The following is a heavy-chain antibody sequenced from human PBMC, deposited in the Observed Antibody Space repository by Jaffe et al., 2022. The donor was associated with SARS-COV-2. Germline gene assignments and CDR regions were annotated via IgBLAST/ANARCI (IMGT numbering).Heavy chain of an antibody. J-gene: IGHJ2*01. D-gene: IGHD7-27*01. CDR1: GFTFSSYD. V-gene: IGHV3-13*01. CDR2: IGTAGDT. CDR3: ARDPGLGNDWYFDL. Sequence: EVQLVESGGGLVQPGGSLRLSCAASGFTFSSYDMHWVRQATGKGLEWVSAIGTAGDTYYPGSVKGRFTISRENAKNSLYLQMNSLRAGDTAVYYCARDPGLGNDWYFDLWGRGTLVTVSS.